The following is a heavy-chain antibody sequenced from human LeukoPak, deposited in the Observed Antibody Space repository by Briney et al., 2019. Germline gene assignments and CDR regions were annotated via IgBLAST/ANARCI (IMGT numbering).Heavy chain of an antibody. V-gene: IGHV3-23*01. CDR2: ISGSGGST. CDR1: GFTFSSYG. D-gene: IGHD5-24*01. CDR3: AKDLLLSRDGYNLGGSYFDY. J-gene: IGHJ4*02. Sequence: GGTLRLSCAASGFTFSSYGMSWVRQAPGKGLEWVSAISGSGGSTYYADSVKGRFTISRDNSKNTLYLQMNSLRAEDTAVYYCAKDLLLSRDGYNLGGSYFDYWGQGTLVAVSS.